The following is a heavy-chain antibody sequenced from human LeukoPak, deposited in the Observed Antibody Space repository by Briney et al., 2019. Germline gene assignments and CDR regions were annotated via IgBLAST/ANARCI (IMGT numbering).Heavy chain of an antibody. CDR2: ISAYIGNT. CDR1: GYTFTSYG. J-gene: IGHJ6*02. Sequence: ASVKVSCKASGYTFTSYGISWVRQAPGQGLEWMGWISAYIGNTNYAQKLQGRVTMTTDTSTSTAYMELRSLRSDDTAVYYCARDSGELYYYYYYGMDVWGQGTTVTVSS. D-gene: IGHD3-10*01. CDR3: ARDSGELYYYYYYGMDV. V-gene: IGHV1-18*01.